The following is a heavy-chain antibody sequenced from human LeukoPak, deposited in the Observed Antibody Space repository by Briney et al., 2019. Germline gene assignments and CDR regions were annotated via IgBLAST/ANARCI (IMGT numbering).Heavy chain of an antibody. D-gene: IGHD2-15*01. J-gene: IGHJ3*02. CDR1: GFTFSSCT. CDR2: ISSSSSYI. CDR3: ASCSGGSCHQANAFDI. Sequence: PGGSLRLSCAASGFTFSSCTMNWVRQAPGKGLEWVSSISSSSSYIFYADSVKGRFTISRDNAKNSLFLQMNSLRAEDTAVYYCASCSGGSCHQANAFDIWGQGTMVTASS. V-gene: IGHV3-21*01.